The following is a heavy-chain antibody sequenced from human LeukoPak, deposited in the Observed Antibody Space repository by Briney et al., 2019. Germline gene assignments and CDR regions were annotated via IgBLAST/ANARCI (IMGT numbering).Heavy chain of an antibody. CDR3: ARGFKRYYGSGSYYRGGLGC. CDR2: IYYSGST. V-gene: IGHV4-59*12. Sequence: PSETLSLTCTVSGGSISSYYWSWIRQPPGKGLEWIGYIYYSGSTNYNPSLKSRVTISVDTSKNQFSLKLSSVTAADTAVYYCARGFKRYYGSGSYYRGGLGCWGQGTLVTVSS. CDR1: GGSISSYY. J-gene: IGHJ4*02. D-gene: IGHD3-10*01.